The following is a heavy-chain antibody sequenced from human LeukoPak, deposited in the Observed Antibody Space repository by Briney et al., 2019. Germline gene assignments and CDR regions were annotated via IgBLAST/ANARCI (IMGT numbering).Heavy chain of an antibody. D-gene: IGHD4-17*01. CDR3: ARDLDGDYTTPPVAFDI. Sequence: SETLSLTCTVSGGSISSYYWSWIRQPPGKGLEWIGYIYYSGSTNYNPSLKSRVTISLDTSKNQFSLKLSSVTAADTAVYYCARDLDGDYTTPPVAFDIWGQGTMVTVSS. CDR1: GGSISSYY. CDR2: IYYSGST. V-gene: IGHV4-59*01. J-gene: IGHJ3*02.